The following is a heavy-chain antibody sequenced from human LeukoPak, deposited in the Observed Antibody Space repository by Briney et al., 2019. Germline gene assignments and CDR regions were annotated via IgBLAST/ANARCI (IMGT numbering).Heavy chain of an antibody. J-gene: IGHJ4*02. CDR1: GFPFSSYW. V-gene: IGHV3-74*01. Sequence: PGGSLRLSCAASGFPFSSYWMHWVRQAPGKGLVWVSRLNSDGSSTSYADSVKGRFTISRDNAKNTLYLQMNSLGAEDTAVYYCAREYYYDSSGYYKVLDYWGQGTLVTVSS. CDR2: LNSDGSST. CDR3: AREYYYDSSGYYKVLDY. D-gene: IGHD3-22*01.